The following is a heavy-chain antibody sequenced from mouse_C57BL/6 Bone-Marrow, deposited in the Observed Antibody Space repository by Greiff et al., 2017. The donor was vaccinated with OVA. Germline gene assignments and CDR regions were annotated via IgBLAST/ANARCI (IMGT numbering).Heavy chain of an antibody. CDR2: IRNKPNGSTT. CDR1: GFTFTNYY. CDR3: ARYKGRVAVDYFDY. D-gene: IGHD1-1*01. J-gene: IGHJ2*01. V-gene: IGHV7-3*01. Sequence: EVKLVESGGGLVQPGDSLSLSCAASGFTFTNYYMSWVRQPPGKALEWLAFIRNKPNGSTTEYSASVKGRFTISRDNSQSIHFLQMNALRAEDSATYYCARYKGRVAVDYFDYWGQGTALTVSS.